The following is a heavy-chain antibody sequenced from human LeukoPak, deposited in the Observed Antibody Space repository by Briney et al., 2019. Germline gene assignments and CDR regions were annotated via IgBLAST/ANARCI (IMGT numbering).Heavy chain of an antibody. CDR2: INPNSGGT. Sequence: GASVKASCKASGYTFTGYYMHWVRQAPGQGLEWMGWINPNSGGTNYAQKFQGRVTMTRDTSISTAYMELSRLRSDDTAVYYCARVSQSAVGIDYWGQGTLVTVSS. V-gene: IGHV1-2*02. CDR3: ARVSQSAVGIDY. D-gene: IGHD6-19*01. CDR1: GYTFTGYY. J-gene: IGHJ4*02.